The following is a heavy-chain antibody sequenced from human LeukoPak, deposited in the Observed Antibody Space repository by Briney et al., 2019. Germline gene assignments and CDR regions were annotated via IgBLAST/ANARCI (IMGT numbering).Heavy chain of an antibody. CDR2: INHSGST. Sequence: SETLSLTCAVYGGSFGGYYWSWIRQPPGKGLEWIGEINHSGSTNYNPSLKSRVTISVDTSKNQFSLKLSSVTAAGTAVYYCARARTTVTTDYWGQGTLVTVSS. V-gene: IGHV4-34*01. CDR3: ARARTTVTTDY. D-gene: IGHD4-17*01. J-gene: IGHJ4*02. CDR1: GGSFGGYY.